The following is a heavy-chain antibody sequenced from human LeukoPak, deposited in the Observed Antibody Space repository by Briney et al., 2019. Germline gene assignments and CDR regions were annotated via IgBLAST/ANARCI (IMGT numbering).Heavy chain of an antibody. V-gene: IGHV3-30-3*01. CDR1: GFTFSSYA. CDR3: AREGTAAAGDAFDI. CDR2: ISYDGSNK. Sequence: GGSLRLSCAASGFTFSSYAMYWVRQAPGKGLEWVAVISYDGSNKYYADSVKGRFTISRDNSKNTLYLQMNSLRAEDTAVYYCAREGTAAAGDAFDIWGQGTMVTVSS. D-gene: IGHD6-13*01. J-gene: IGHJ3*02.